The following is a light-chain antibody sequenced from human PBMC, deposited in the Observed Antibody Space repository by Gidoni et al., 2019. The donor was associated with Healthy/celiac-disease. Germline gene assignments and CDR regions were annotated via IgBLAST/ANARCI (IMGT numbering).Light chain of an antibody. CDR3: QQYGSSPLT. V-gene: IGKV3-20*01. CDR2: GAS. J-gene: IGKJ4*01. Sequence: EIVLTQSPGTLSVSPGERATLSCRASQSVSSSYLDWYQPKPGQAPRLLIYGASSRATGIPDRFSGSGSGTDFTLTISRLEPEDFAVYYCQQYGSSPLTFGGXTKVEIK. CDR1: QSVSSSY.